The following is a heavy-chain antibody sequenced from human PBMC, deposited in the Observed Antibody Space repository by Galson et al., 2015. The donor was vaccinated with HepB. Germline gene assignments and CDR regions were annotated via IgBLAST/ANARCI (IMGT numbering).Heavy chain of an antibody. CDR2: LNPSDGST. CDR3: AKGYGLFDS. CDR1: GYTFTTYY. V-gene: IGHV1-46*01. D-gene: IGHD5-18*01. Sequence: SVKVSCKASGYTFTTYYIHWVRQAPGQGLEWLGTLNPSDGSTSYAEKFQGRATLTRDTSTSTVDMELNSLRAEDTGLYFCAKGYGLFDSWGHGILVTVSS. J-gene: IGHJ5*01.